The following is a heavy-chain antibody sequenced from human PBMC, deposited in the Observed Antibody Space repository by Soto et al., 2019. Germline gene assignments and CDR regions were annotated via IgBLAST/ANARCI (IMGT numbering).Heavy chain of an antibody. CDR2: IKQDGSEK. CDR1: GFTFSSYW. J-gene: IGHJ4*02. Sequence: GGSLRLSCAASGFTFSSYWMSWVRQAPGKGLEWVANIKQDGSEKYYVDSVKGRFTISRDNANNSLYLQMNSLRAEDTAVYYCARDLGLWFGEFLIDYWGQGTLVTVSS. CDR3: ARDLGLWFGEFLIDY. D-gene: IGHD3-10*01. V-gene: IGHV3-7*05.